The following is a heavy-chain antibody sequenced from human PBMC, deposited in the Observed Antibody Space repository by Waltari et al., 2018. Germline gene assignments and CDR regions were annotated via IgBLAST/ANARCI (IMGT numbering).Heavy chain of an antibody. Sequence: QVQLQESGPGLVKPSETLSLTCTASGGSISSYYWSWIRQPPGKGLEWIGYIYYSGSTNYNPSLKSRVTISVDTSKNQFSLKLSSVTAADTAVYYCARGPDYWGQGTLVTVSS. CDR2: IYYSGST. CDR1: GGSISSYY. J-gene: IGHJ4*02. CDR3: ARGPDY. V-gene: IGHV4-59*01.